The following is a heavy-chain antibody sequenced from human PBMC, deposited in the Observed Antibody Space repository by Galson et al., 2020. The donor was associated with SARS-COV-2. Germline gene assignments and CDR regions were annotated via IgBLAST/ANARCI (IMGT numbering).Heavy chain of an antibody. CDR2: IIPIFGTA. V-gene: IGHV1-69*13. CDR3: ATYPHLPYYDSSGYYSNY. D-gene: IGHD3-22*01. J-gene: IGHJ4*02. CDR1: GGTFSSYA. Sequence: SVKVSCKASGGTFSSYAISWVRQAPGQGLEWMGGIIPIFGTANYAQKFQGRVTITADESTSTAYMELSSLRSEDTAVYYCATYPHLPYYDSSGYYSNYWGQGTLVTVSS.